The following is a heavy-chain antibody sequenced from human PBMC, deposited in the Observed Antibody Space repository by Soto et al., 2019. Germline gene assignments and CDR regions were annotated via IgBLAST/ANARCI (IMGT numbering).Heavy chain of an antibody. CDR1: GFTFNSYS. Sequence: EVQLVESGGGLVKPGGSLRLSCAVSGFTFNSYSMNWVRQAPGKGLEWVSSISSFSNYMYYTDSVKGRFTISRDNARNSLYLQVNSLRAEDTAVYYCARAGGYSRTTPNTRAYDMDVWGQGTTVTVSS. CDR3: ARAGGYSRTTPNTRAYDMDV. CDR2: ISSFSNYM. D-gene: IGHD6-13*01. J-gene: IGHJ6*02. V-gene: IGHV3-21*01.